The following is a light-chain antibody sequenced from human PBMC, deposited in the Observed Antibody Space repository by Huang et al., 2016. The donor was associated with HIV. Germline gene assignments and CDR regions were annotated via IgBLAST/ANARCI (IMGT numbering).Light chain of an antibody. Sequence: DIQMTQSPSSLSASVGDRVTITCRASRSINGYLRWYQQKPGKDPKLLIYGASSLQSGVPSRFTGSESGTHFTLTISSLQPEDFATYYCHQSYNAPRTFGGGTKLEIK. CDR3: HQSYNAPRT. J-gene: IGKJ4*01. CDR1: RSINGY. V-gene: IGKV1-39*01. CDR2: GAS.